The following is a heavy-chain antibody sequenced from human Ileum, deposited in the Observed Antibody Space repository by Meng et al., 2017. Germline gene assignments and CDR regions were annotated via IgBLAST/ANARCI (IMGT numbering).Heavy chain of an antibody. D-gene: IGHD3-10*01. CDR1: GYIFTAYY. J-gene: IGHJ4*02. V-gene: IGHV1-46*01. CDR2: ISCSGGST. Sequence: GQLVQAGAEVKKPGASVKVSCQASGYIFTAYYIHWIRQAPGQGLEWMGMISCSGGSTSYPHTFQGRVTMTSDTSTSTVYLELTSLRSDDTAVYFCARAGSSTSPPRDYWGQGTLVTVSS. CDR3: ARAGSSTSPPRDY.